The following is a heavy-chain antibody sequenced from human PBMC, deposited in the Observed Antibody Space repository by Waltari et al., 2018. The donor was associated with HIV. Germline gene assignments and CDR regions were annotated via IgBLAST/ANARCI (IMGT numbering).Heavy chain of an antibody. CDR3: TTDLILVVVDY. V-gene: IGHV3-15*01. CDR2: IKSKTDGGTT. D-gene: IGHD2-21*01. J-gene: IGHJ4*02. Sequence: VRQAPGKGLEWVGRIKSKTDGGTTDYAAPVKGRFTISRDDSKNTLYLQMNSLKTEDTAVYYCTTDLILVVVDYWGQGTLVTVSS.